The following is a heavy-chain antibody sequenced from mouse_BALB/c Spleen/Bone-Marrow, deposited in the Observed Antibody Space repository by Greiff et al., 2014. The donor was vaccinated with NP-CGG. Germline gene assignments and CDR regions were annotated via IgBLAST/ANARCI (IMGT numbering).Heavy chain of an antibody. D-gene: IGHD1-1*01. CDR1: GYTFTSYI. Sequence: EVQVVQSGPELVKPGASVKLSCKASGYTFTSYIMHWVKQKPGQGLEWIGYINPYNDGTKYNEKFKGKATLTSDKSSSTAYMELSSLTSEDSAVYYCARSYGSPFDYWGQGTTLTVSS. CDR3: ARSYGSPFDY. V-gene: IGHV1-14*01. J-gene: IGHJ2*01. CDR2: INPYNDGT.